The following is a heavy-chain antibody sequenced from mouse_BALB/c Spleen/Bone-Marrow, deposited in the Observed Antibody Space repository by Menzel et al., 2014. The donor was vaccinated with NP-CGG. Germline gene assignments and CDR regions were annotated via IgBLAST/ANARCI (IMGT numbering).Heavy chain of an antibody. J-gene: IGHJ2*01. Sequence: VKLQESGPGLVAPSQSLSIPCTVSGFSLTSYGVHWVRQPPGKGLEWLGVIWAGGSTNYNSALMSRLSISKDNSKSQVFLKMNRLQTDDTAMYYCARRGNGYYFDYWGQGTTLTVSS. V-gene: IGHV2-9*02. CDR3: ARRGNGYYFDY. CDR2: IWAGGST. D-gene: IGHD2-2*01. CDR1: GFSLTSYG.